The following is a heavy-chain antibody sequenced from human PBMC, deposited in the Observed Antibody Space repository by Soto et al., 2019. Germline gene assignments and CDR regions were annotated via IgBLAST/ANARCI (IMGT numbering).Heavy chain of an antibody. Sequence: SGGSLRLSCAASGFTFSSYGMHWVRQAPGKGLEWVAVIWYDGSNKYYADSVKGRFTISRDNSKNTLYLQMNSLRAEDTAVYYCARDRSYYGSGSSVGYWGQGTLVTVSS. CDR3: ARDRSYYGSGSSVGY. CDR2: IWYDGSNK. J-gene: IGHJ4*02. V-gene: IGHV3-33*01. CDR1: GFTFSSYG. D-gene: IGHD3-10*01.